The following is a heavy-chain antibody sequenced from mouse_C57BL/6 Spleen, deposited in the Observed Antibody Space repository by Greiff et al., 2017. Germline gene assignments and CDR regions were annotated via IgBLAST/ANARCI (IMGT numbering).Heavy chain of an antibody. D-gene: IGHD1-1*01. CDR1: GFSLTSYG. CDR3: ARHREYYGSRYYAMDY. CDR2: IWSDGST. V-gene: IGHV2-6-1*01. J-gene: IGHJ4*01. Sequence: VQLKESGPGLVAPSQSLSITCTVSGFSLTSYGVHWVRQPPGKGLEWLVVIWSDGSTTYNSALKSRLSISKDNSKSQIFLKMNSLQTDDTAMYYCARHREYYGSRYYAMDYWGQGTSVTVSS.